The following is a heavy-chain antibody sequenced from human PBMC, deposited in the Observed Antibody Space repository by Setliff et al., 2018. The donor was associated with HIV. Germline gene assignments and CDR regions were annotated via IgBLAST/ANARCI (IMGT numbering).Heavy chain of an antibody. CDR3: ARDPYDTSENPYDP. D-gene: IGHD3-16*01. CDR2: INTDNGIT. J-gene: IGHJ5*02. Sequence: GASVKVSCKASGYTFIDYYIHWVRQAPGRGLEWMGWINTDNGITEYAENFQGRVAMTRDTSMSTAYMELNRPTFDDTAVYYCARDPYDTSENPYDPWGQGTLVTVSS. CDR1: GYTFIDYY. V-gene: IGHV1-2*02.